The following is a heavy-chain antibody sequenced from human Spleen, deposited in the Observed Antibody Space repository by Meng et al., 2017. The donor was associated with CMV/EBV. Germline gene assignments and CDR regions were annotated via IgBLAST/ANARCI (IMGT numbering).Heavy chain of an antibody. D-gene: IGHD3-22*01. V-gene: IGHV3-9*01. CDR1: GFTFDDYA. J-gene: IGHJ4*02. CDR2: ISWNSGSI. CDR3: AKGVWDSGGYYRGVFDY. Sequence: GGSLRLSCAASGFTFDDYAMHWVRQAPGKGLEWVSGISWNSGSIGYADSVKGRFTISRDNAKNSLYLQMNSLRAEDTALYYCAKGVWDSGGYYRGVFDYWGQGTLVTVSS.